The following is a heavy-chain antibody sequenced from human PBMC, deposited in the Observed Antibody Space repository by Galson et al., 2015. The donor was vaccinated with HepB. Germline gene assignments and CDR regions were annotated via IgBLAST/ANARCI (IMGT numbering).Heavy chain of an antibody. Sequence: QSGAEVKKPGESLRISCKGSGYSFTSYWISWLRQMPGKGLEWMGRIDPSDSYTNYSPSFQGHVTISADKSISTAYLQWSSLKASDTAMYYCARHGRWLQKNDYWGQGTLVTVSS. V-gene: IGHV5-10-1*01. CDR3: ARHGRWLQKNDY. CDR2: IDPSDSYT. D-gene: IGHD5-24*01. CDR1: GYSFTSYW. J-gene: IGHJ4*02.